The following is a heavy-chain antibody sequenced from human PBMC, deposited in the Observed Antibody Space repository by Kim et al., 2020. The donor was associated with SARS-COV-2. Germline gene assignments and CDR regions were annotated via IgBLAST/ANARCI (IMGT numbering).Heavy chain of an antibody. Sequence: ASVKVSCKASGYTFTNYDLNWVRQATGQGLEWMGWMNPKNGNTGYAQKFQGRVTMTRNTSINTAYMELSSLTSEDTAMSYCARITMLRGAAYNWFDPWGQGTLVTVAS. J-gene: IGHJ5*02. CDR2: MNPKNGNT. CDR3: ARITMLRGAAYNWFDP. V-gene: IGHV1-8*01. CDR1: GYTFTNYD. D-gene: IGHD3-10*01.